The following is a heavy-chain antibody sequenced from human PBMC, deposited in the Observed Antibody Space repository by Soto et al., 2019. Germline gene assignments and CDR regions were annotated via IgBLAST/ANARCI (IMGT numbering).Heavy chain of an antibody. V-gene: IGHV3-9*01. CDR2: INWNSVGI. CDR1: GFTFDDYA. CDR3: AKDVRYSTGNVCDY. D-gene: IGHD2-8*02. Sequence: VESGGGLVQPGRSLRLSCAASGFTFDDYAMHWVRQAPGKGLEWVAGINWNSVGIGYADSVKGRFTISRDNAKNSLFLQMNSLRAEDTALYYCAKDVRYSTGNVCDYWGQGTQVTVSS. J-gene: IGHJ4*02.